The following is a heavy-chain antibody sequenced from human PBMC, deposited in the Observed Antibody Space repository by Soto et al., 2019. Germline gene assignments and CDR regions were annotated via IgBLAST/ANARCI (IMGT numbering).Heavy chain of an antibody. CDR2: ISGSGGST. V-gene: IGHV3-23*01. Sequence: EVQLLESGGGLVQPGGSLRLSCVASGFTFSSYAVSWVRQAPGKGLEWVSAISGSGGSTYYADSVKGRFTISRDNSKNTVFLQVNSLRAEDTAIYYCARDIVEWNYYYYGMDVWGQGTTVTVSS. CDR3: ARDIVEWNYYYYGMDV. CDR1: GFTFSSYA. J-gene: IGHJ6*02. D-gene: IGHD3-3*01.